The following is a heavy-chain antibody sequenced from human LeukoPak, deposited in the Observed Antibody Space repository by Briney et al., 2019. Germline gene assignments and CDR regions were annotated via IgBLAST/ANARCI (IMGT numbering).Heavy chain of an antibody. Sequence: PSETLSLTCTVSGGSIRSYDWSWIRQPPGKGLEWIGYIYYSGSSNYNPSLKSRVTISVDTFKNQFSLKLSSVTAADTAVYYCARRAPSAGFDYWGQGTLVTVSS. CDR2: IYYSGSS. J-gene: IGHJ4*02. V-gene: IGHV4-59*01. CDR1: GGSIRSYD. CDR3: ARRAPSAGFDY.